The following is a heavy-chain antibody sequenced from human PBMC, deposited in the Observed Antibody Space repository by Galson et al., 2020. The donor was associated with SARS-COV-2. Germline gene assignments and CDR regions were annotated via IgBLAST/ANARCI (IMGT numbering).Heavy chain of an antibody. Sequence: GESLKISCAASGFTFSSYSMNWVRQAPGKGLEWVSSISSSSYIYYADSVKGRFTISRDNAKNSLYLQMNSLRAEDTAVYYCAREYYYGSGSYYYWGQGTLVTVSS. CDR1: GFTFSSYS. J-gene: IGHJ4*02. V-gene: IGHV3-21*01. CDR2: ISSSSYI. D-gene: IGHD3-10*01. CDR3: AREYYYGSGSYYY.